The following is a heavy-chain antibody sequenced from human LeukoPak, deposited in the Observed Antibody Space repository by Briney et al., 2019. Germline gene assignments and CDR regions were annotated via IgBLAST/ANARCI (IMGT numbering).Heavy chain of an antibody. CDR2: IIPLFGTA. J-gene: IGHJ6*03. CDR1: GGTFTSYA. D-gene: IGHD3-16*01. Sequence: SGKVSCKASGGTFTSYAISGVRQAPGQGREGRGGIIPLFGTANYAQKFHGRVTIPADKSTSPAYMQLSSLRSEDTAVYYCAAKGGSNYYYMDVWGKGTTVTVSS. CDR3: AAKGGSNYYYMDV. V-gene: IGHV1-69*06.